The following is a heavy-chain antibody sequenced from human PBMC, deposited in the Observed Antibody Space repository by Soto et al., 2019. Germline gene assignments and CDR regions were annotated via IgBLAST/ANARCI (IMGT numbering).Heavy chain of an antibody. CDR3: ARRRRISSKSCYFDY. D-gene: IGHD4-4*01. Sequence: SETLSLTCTVSGGSISSFYWTWIRQPPGKGLEWIGYMFSSGTTNYNPSFKSRVTLSVDTSKNQFSLILTSVTAADTAMYYCARRRRISSKSCYFDYWGQGTLVTSPQ. CDR1: GGSISSFY. CDR2: MFSSGTT. J-gene: IGHJ4*02. V-gene: IGHV4-59*01.